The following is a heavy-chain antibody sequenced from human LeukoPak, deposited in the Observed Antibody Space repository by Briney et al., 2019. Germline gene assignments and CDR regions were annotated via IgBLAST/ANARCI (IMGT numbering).Heavy chain of an antibody. CDR1: GFTFSGYE. Sequence: GGSLRLSCAASGFTFSGYEMNWVRQAPGKGLEWVSCISSSGSTIYYADSVKGRFTISRDNAKNSLYLQMNSLGAEDTAVYYCALWKYGNSPLDFWGQGTLVTVSS. V-gene: IGHV3-48*03. J-gene: IGHJ4*02. CDR2: ISSSGSTI. D-gene: IGHD6-6*01. CDR3: ALWKYGNSPLDF.